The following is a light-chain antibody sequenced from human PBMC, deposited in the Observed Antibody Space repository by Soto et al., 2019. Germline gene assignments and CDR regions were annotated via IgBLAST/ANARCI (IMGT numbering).Light chain of an antibody. CDR1: QTVTVNS. CDR3: QQNGDSPFT. Sequence: EIVLTQSPGTLSLSPGEGATLSCRASQTVTVNSLAWYQKTPGQTPRLLIYAATTRATGIPDRFNGSGSGTDFVLTISRLEPEDFAMYYCQQNGDSPFTFGPGTKVDI. J-gene: IGKJ3*01. CDR2: AAT. V-gene: IGKV3-20*01.